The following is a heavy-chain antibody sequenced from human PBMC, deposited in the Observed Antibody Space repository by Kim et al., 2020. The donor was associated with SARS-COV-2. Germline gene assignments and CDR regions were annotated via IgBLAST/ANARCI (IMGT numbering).Heavy chain of an antibody. CDR3: ARGDRRGYGMDV. CDR1: GGSFSGYY. D-gene: IGHD3-10*01. V-gene: IGHV4-34*01. J-gene: IGHJ6*02. Sequence: SETLSLTCAVYGGSFSGYYWSWIRQPPGKGLEWIGEINHSGSTNYNPSLKSRVTISVDTSKNQFSLKLSSVTAADTAVYYCARGDRRGYGMDVWGQGTTVTVSS. CDR2: INHSGST.